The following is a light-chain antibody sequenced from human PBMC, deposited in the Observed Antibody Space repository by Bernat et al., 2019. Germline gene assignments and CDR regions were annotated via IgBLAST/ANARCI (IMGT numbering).Light chain of an antibody. CDR2: AAY. CDR1: QGINTY. Sequence: DIQMTQSPSSLSASVGDRVTITCRASQGINTYLAWYQQKPGKVPELLIYAAYTLQSGVPSRFSGSGSGTDFTLTISSLQPEDVATYYCQKYNSAPQWTFGQGTKVDIK. J-gene: IGKJ1*01. CDR3: QKYNSAPQWT. V-gene: IGKV1-27*01.